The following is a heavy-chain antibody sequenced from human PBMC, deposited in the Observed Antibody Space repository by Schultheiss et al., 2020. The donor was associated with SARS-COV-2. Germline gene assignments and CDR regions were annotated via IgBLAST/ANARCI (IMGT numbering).Heavy chain of an antibody. V-gene: IGHV3-53*01. CDR2: IYSGGST. J-gene: IGHJ3*02. CDR1: GFTFSSYS. CDR3: ARAPTLFDI. Sequence: GGSLRLSCAASGFTFSSYSMNWVRQAPGKGLEWVSVIYSGGSTYYADSVKGRFTISRDNSKNTLYLQMNSLRAEDTAVYYCARAPTLFDIWGQGTMVTVSS.